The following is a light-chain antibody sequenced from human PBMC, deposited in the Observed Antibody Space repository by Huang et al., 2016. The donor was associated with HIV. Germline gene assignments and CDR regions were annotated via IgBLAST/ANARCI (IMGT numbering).Light chain of an antibody. CDR1: QNVRTN. CDR3: QHYHDWPRLA. V-gene: IGKV3-15*01. Sequence: EIVMTQSPATLAVSPGEGATLTCRARQNVRTNVPWYQQKPGQAPRLLIYGASTRATGIPARFRGTGSGTDFTLTLSSLQSDDFAVYYCQHYHDWPRLAFGGGTKVEIK. J-gene: IGKJ4*01. CDR2: GAS.